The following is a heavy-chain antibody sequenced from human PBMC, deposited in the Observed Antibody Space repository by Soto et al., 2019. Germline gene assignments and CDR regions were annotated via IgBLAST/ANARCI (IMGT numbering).Heavy chain of an antibody. J-gene: IGHJ3*02. CDR3: ARFQLEADAFDI. CDR1: GGSISSYY. V-gene: IGHV4-59*01. Sequence: ETLSLTFTVSGGSISSYYWSWIRQPPGKVLEWIGYIYYSGSTNYNPSLKSRVTISVDTSKNQFSLKLSSVTAADTAVYYCARFQLEADAFDIWGQGTMVTVS. D-gene: IGHD1-1*01. CDR2: IYYSGST.